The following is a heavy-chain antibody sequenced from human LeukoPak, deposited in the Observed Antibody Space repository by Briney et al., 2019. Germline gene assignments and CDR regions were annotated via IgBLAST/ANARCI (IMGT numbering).Heavy chain of an antibody. CDR3: ARADPRSGYYPTFDY. CDR1: GGSISSGGYY. Sequence: PSETLSLTCTVSGGSISSGGYYWRWIRQHPGKGLEWIGYIYYSGSTYYNPSLKSRVTISVDTSKNQFSLKLSSVTAADTAVYYCARADPRSGYYPTFDYWGQGTLVTVSS. CDR2: IYYSGST. J-gene: IGHJ4*02. V-gene: IGHV4-31*03. D-gene: IGHD3-22*01.